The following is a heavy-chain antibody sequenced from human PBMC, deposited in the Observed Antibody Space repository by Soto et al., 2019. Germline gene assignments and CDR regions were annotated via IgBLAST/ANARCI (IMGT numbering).Heavy chain of an antibody. Sequence: XGTMALTSTVPHGSISGNVVTWIRQHAGKGLEWIGRISSNGNTDYNPSLKSRVTMSIDTSKNHFSLDLISVTASDTAIYYCAREVWVAGLLYYFDFWGQGTLVTVSS. CDR3: AREVWVAGLLYYFDF. CDR2: ISSNGNT. D-gene: IGHD6-19*01. V-gene: IGHV4-4*07. J-gene: IGHJ4*02. CDR1: HGSISGNV.